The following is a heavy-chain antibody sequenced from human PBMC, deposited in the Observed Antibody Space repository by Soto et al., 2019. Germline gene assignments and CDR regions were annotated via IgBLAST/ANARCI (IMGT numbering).Heavy chain of an antibody. J-gene: IGHJ6*03. Sequence: PGGSLRLSCGAAGVTCSSYAMSWVRQAPGKGLEWVSAISGSGGSTYYADSVKGRFTISRDNSKNTLYLQMNSLRAEDTAVYYCAKFARITIFGHYMDVWGKGTTVTVSS. CDR3: AKFARITIFGHYMDV. V-gene: IGHV3-23*01. CDR1: GVTCSSYA. D-gene: IGHD3-3*01. CDR2: ISGSGGST.